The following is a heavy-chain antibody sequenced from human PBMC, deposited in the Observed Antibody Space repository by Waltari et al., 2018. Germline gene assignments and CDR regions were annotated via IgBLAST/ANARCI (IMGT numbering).Heavy chain of an antibody. CDR3: ASARENIAAAVGLDY. CDR1: GYTFTSYA. J-gene: IGHJ4*02. D-gene: IGHD6-13*01. CDR2: MKPNSGNT. Sequence: QVQLVQSGAEVKKPGASVRVSCKASGYTFTSYAINWVRQAPGQGLEWMGWMKPNSGNTGYAQKCQGRVTMTRITSISTDYMELSSLRSEDTAMYYCASARENIAAAVGLDYWGQGTLVTVSS. V-gene: IGHV1-8*01.